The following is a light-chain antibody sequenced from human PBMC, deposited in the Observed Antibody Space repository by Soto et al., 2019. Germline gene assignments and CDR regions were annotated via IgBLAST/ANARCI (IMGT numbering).Light chain of an antibody. J-gene: IGLJ1*01. Sequence: QSVLTQPPSASGSPGQSVTISCTGTSSDVGDSNYVSWYQQHPGKAPKLMMYEVSKRPSGVPDRFSGSKSGNTASLTVSGLQAEDEADYDCTSYAGSLYVFGSGTKLTVL. CDR3: TSYAGSLYV. CDR2: EVS. CDR1: SSDVGDSNY. V-gene: IGLV2-8*01.